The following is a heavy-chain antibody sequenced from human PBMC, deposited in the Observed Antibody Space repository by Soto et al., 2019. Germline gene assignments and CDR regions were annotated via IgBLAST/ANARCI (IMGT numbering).Heavy chain of an antibody. D-gene: IGHD3-22*01. J-gene: IGHJ3*02. CDR3: ARDFNSLNYYGSSGYYYPGAFDI. CDR2: IYYSGST. CDR1: GGSISSYY. V-gene: IGHV4-59*01. Sequence: SETLSLTCTVSGGSISSYYWSWIRQPPGKGLEWIGYIYYSGSTNYNPSLKSRVTISVDTSKNQFSLKLSSVTAADTAVYYCARDFNSLNYYGSSGYYYPGAFDIWGQGTMVTVSS.